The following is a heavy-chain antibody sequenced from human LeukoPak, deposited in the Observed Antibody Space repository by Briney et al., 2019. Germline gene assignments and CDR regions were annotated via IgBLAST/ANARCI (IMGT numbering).Heavy chain of an antibody. CDR1: GFTVSSNY. J-gene: IGHJ3*01. CDR3: ARYSGSFHGFDF. CDR2: IYSGGST. V-gene: IGHV3-53*01. Sequence: GGSLRLSCAASGFTVSSNYMSWVRQAPGKGLEGVSVIYSGGSTYYADSVKGRFTISRDNAKNSVYLQMSSLRAEDTAVYWCARYSGSFHGFDFWGHGAMVTVSS. D-gene: IGHD6-6*01.